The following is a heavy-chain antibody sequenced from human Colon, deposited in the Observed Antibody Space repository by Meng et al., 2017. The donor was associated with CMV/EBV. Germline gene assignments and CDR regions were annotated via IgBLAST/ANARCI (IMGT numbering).Heavy chain of an antibody. V-gene: IGHV3-74*01. CDR3: ASRDY. Sequence: EVQLVEAGGGLVQPGGALGHSCAASGFTFSSKWMHWVRQGPGKGLVWVSRINTDGSTTYYADSVKGRFTISRDNAKNTLYLQMNSLRAEDTAVYYCASRDYWGQGTLVTVSS. CDR1: GFTFSSKW. CDR2: INTDGSTT. J-gene: IGHJ4*02.